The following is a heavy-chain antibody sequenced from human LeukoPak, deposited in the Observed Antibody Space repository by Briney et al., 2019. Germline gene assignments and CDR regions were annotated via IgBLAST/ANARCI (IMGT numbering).Heavy chain of an antibody. J-gene: IGHJ4*02. CDR2: ISGSGSII. CDR1: DGSISDSLYY. V-gene: IGHV3-11*01. Sequence: LSLTCTVSDGSISDSLYYWGWIRQPPGKGLEWVSYISGSGSIISYTDSVKGRFTISRDNAKNSLYLQMNSLRAEDTAVYYCARVPRDHYYDYWGQGTLVTVSS. CDR3: ARVPRDHYYDY.